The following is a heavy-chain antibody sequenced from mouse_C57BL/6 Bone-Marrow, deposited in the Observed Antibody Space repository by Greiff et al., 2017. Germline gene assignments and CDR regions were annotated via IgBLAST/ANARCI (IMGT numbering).Heavy chain of an antibody. CDR1: GFTFTSYG. V-gene: IGHV1-81*01. D-gene: IGHD4-1*01. J-gene: IGHJ2*01. CDR2: IYPGGGNK. CDR3: AKRTGYYFDY. Sequence: VQLQQSGAELARPAASLKLSCKASGFTFTSYGISWVKQRTGQGLEWLGEIYPGGGNKYYNEKFKGKATLTADKSSSTVYMEIRSLTSEDSAVYYCAKRTGYYFDYWGQGTTLTVSS.